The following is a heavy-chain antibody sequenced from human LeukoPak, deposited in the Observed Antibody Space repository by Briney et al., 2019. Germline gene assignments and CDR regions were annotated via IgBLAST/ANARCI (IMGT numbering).Heavy chain of an antibody. CDR3: AKDWQQWLVLSAFDI. D-gene: IGHD6-19*01. Sequence: GGSLRLSCAASGFTFSSYGMHWVRQAPGKGLEWVAVISYDGSSKYYADSVKGRFTISRDNSKNTLYLQMNSLRAEDTAVYYCAKDWQQWLVLSAFDIWGQGTMVTVSS. V-gene: IGHV3-30*18. J-gene: IGHJ3*02. CDR2: ISYDGSSK. CDR1: GFTFSSYG.